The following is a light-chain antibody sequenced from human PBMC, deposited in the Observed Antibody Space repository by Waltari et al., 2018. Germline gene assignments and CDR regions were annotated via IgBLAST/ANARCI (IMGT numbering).Light chain of an antibody. V-gene: IGLV3-1*01. Sequence: SYELTQPPSVSVSPGQAATITCSGDKLGGRHVGWYQQRPGQSPVLVMYEDDVRPSGIPERFSVSNSGNTATLTISRAQAMDEADYYCQAWDTNTVFFGGGTRLTVL. J-gene: IGLJ2*01. CDR2: EDD. CDR3: QAWDTNTVF. CDR1: KLGGRH.